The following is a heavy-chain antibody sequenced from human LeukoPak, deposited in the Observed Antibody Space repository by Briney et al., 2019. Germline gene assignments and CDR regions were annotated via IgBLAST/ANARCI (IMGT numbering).Heavy chain of an antibody. CDR1: GGSFSGYY. J-gene: IGHJ3*02. D-gene: IGHD3-22*01. V-gene: IGHV4-34*01. CDR3: ARRPTMGYYYDSSGYYSI. CDR2: INHSGST. Sequence: SETLSLTCAVYGGSFSGYYWSWIRQPPGKGLEWIGEINHSGSTNYNLSLKSRVTISVDTSKNQFSLKLSSVTAADTAVYYCARRPTMGYYYDSSGYYSIWGQGTMVTVSS.